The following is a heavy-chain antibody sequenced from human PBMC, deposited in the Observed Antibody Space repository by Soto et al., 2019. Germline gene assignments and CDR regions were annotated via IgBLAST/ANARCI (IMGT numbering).Heavy chain of an antibody. CDR1: GGSLRSHY. D-gene: IGHD4-17*01. Sequence: SETRSLTCTVSGGSLRSHYWSWHRQPHGRGLDWIGYIYYSGSTNYNPSLKSRVTISVDTSKNQFSLKLSSVTASYTAVYYCARLHDYGDYDYWGQGTLITVSS. CDR2: IYYSGST. V-gene: IGHV4-59*08. CDR3: ARLHDYGDYDY. J-gene: IGHJ4*02.